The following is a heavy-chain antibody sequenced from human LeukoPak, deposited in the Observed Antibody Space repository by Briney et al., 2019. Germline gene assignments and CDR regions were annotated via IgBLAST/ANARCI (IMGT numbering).Heavy chain of an antibody. Sequence: GGSLSLSWAAAGCTFSNYWWSWVRQAPGKGLEWVANIIQDGSEKYYVDSVKGRFTISRDNAKNSLSLQMNSLRAEDTAVYYCARALGGLWGQGTLVTVSS. CDR1: GCTFSNYW. CDR2: IIQDGSEK. D-gene: IGHD1-26*01. CDR3: ARALGGL. J-gene: IGHJ4*02. V-gene: IGHV3-7*01.